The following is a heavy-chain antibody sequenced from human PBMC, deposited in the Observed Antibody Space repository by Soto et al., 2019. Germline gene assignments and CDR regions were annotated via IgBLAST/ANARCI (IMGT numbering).Heavy chain of an antibody. CDR2: INDDGSST. CDR1: GFTFSMYW. J-gene: IGHJ4*02. Sequence: PGGSLRLSCAASGFTFSMYWMHWVRQVPGKGPEWVSRINDDGSSTNYADSVKGRFTISRDNAKNTLYLQMNDLRAEDTAVYYCTRGTRSTSTGTGAFWGQGTMVTVS. CDR3: TRGTRSTSTGTGAF. D-gene: IGHD1-1*01. V-gene: IGHV3-74*01.